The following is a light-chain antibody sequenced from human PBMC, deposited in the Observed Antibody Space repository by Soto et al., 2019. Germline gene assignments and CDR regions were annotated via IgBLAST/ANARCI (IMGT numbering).Light chain of an antibody. Sequence: EIVLTQSPGTLSLSPGEGATLSCRASQSIGGNFLAWYQQRRGQAPRLLIHGVSNRATGIPDRFSGSGSGTDFTLTITRLEPEDFAVYYCQQYGGSPRTFGQGTKVEVK. CDR1: QSIGGNF. CDR3: QQYGGSPRT. CDR2: GVS. J-gene: IGKJ1*01. V-gene: IGKV3-20*01.